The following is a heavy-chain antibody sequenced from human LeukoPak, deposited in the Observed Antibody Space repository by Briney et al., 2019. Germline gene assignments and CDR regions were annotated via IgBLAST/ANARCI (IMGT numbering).Heavy chain of an antibody. D-gene: IGHD3-9*01. CDR3: ARRTSYDTWTGYKYWYFDL. V-gene: IGHV4-59*01. CDR2: LSGSESI. Sequence: SETLSLTCTVSGGSISNYYWSWLRQPPGKGLECFGYLSGSESINFNPCIKSRVNMSVDTAKIQLSLKLSSVTAADTAIYYCARRTSYDTWTGYKYWYFDLWGRGTLVTVSS. J-gene: IGHJ2*01. CDR1: GGSISNYY.